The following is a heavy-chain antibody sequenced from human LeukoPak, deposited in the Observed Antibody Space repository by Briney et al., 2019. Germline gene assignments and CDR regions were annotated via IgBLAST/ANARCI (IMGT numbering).Heavy chain of an antibody. V-gene: IGHV1-18*01. Sequence: EASVKVSCKASGYTFTSYGISWVRQAPGQGLEWMGWISAYNGNTNYAQKLQGRVTMTTDTSTSTAYMEMRSLRSDDTAVYYCATNYCSSTSCYNYYYYMDVWGKGTTVTVSS. CDR1: GYTFTSYG. J-gene: IGHJ6*03. CDR3: ATNYCSSTSCYNYYYYMDV. CDR2: ISAYNGNT. D-gene: IGHD2-2*02.